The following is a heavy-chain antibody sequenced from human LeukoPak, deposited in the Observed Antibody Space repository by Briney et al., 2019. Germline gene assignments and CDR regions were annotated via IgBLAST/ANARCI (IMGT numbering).Heavy chain of an antibody. Sequence: GASVKVSCKASGYTFTSYDINWVRQATGQGLEWMGWMNPNSGNTGNAQKFQGRVTITRNTSISTAYMELSSLRSEDTAVYYCAREDSGSYYSPWGQGTLVTVSS. J-gene: IGHJ5*02. V-gene: IGHV1-8*03. CDR3: AREDSGSYYSP. CDR1: GYTFTSYD. CDR2: MNPNSGNT. D-gene: IGHD1-26*01.